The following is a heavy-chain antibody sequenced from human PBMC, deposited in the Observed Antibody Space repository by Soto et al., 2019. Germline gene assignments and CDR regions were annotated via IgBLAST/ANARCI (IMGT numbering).Heavy chain of an antibody. D-gene: IGHD3-10*01. J-gene: IGHJ5*02. Sequence: QVQLVQSGAVVKKPGSSVKVSCKASGGTFSSYAISWVRQAPGQGIEWMGGIIPIFGTANYAQKFQGRVTITADESTSTAYMQLSSLISEDTAVYYFARGTASGSYSIRWFDPWGQGILGTVAS. CDR2: IIPIFGTA. V-gene: IGHV1-69*12. CDR3: ARGTASGSYSIRWFDP. CDR1: GGTFSSYA.